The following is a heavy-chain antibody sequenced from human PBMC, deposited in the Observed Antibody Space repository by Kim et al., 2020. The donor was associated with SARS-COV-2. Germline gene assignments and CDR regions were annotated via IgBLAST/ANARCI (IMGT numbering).Heavy chain of an antibody. Sequence: SETLSLTCTVSGGSISSSSYYWGWIRQPPGMGLEWIGSIYYSGSTYYNPSLKSRVTISVDTSKNQFYLKLSSVTAADTAVYYCARRGDSSGYYYDYFDYWGQGTLVPVSS. CDR2: IYYSGST. V-gene: IGHV4-39*01. CDR1: GGSISSSSYY. J-gene: IGHJ4*02. CDR3: ARRGDSSGYYYDYFDY. D-gene: IGHD3-22*01.